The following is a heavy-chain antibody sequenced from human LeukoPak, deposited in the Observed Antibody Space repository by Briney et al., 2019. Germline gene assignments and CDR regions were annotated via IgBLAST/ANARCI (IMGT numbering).Heavy chain of an antibody. CDR1: GYTFTSYY. CDR2: INPSGGST. J-gene: IGHJ5*02. V-gene: IGHV1-46*01. Sequence: GASVKVSCKASGYTFTSYYMHWVRQAPGQGLEWMGIINPSGGSTSYAQKFQGRVTMTRDTSTSTVYMELSSLRSEDTAVYYCARASYCGGDCYPNWFDPWGQGTLVTVSS. D-gene: IGHD2-21*02. CDR3: ARASYCGGDCYPNWFDP.